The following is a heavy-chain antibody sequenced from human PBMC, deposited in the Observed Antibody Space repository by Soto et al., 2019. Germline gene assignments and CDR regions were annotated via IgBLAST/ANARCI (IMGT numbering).Heavy chain of an antibody. Sequence: SVKVSCKASGGTFSSYAISWVRQAPGQGLEWMGGIIPIFGTANYAQKFQGRVTITADESTGTAYMELSSLRSEDTAVYYCVRDLHSSSWYVYYYGMDVWGQGTTVTV. V-gene: IGHV1-69*13. CDR1: GGTFSSYA. J-gene: IGHJ6*02. D-gene: IGHD6-13*01. CDR3: VRDLHSSSWYVYYYGMDV. CDR2: IIPIFGTA.